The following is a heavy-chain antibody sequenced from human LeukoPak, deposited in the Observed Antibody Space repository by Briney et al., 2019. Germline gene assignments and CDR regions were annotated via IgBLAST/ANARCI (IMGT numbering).Heavy chain of an antibody. V-gene: IGHV4-39*07. CDR2: IYYSGST. J-gene: IGHJ3*02. Sequence: SETLSLTCTVSGGSISSSSYYWGWIRQPPGKGLEWIGSIYYSGSTYYNPSLKSRVTISVDTSKNQFSLKLSSVTAADTAVYYCARSADDAFDIWGQGTMVTVSS. CDR3: ARSADDAFDI. CDR1: GGSISSSSYY.